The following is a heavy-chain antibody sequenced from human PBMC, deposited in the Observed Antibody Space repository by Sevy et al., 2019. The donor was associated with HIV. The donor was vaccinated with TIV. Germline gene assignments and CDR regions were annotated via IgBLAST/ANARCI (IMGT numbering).Heavy chain of an antibody. CDR1: EFTFSSYA. D-gene: IGHD2-15*01. J-gene: IGHJ6*02. CDR2: ISGSGRFT. CDR3: AKGYCSGATCPGDYYYYGMDV. Sequence: GGSLRLSCSASEFTFSSYAMSWVRQAPGKGLEWVSSISGSGRFTYYADFVEGRFIISRDNTKNTLPVQMNSLRAEDQAVYYCAKGYCSGATCPGDYYYYGMDVWGQGTTVTVSS. V-gene: IGHV3-23*01.